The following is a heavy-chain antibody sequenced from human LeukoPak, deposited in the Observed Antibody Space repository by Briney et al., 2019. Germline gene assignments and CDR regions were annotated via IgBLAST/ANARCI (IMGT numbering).Heavy chain of an antibody. CDR3: AKTNDFWSGYPDHFDY. CDR2: ISGSGDGT. J-gene: IGHJ4*02. CDR1: GLTFSSYV. D-gene: IGHD3-3*01. Sequence: GGSLRLSCAVSGLTFSSYVMSWVRQAPGKGLEWVSTISGSGDGTSYADSVKGRFTISRDNSKNTLYLQMNSLRAEDTAVYYCAKTNDFWSGYPDHFDYWGQGTLVTVSS. V-gene: IGHV3-23*01.